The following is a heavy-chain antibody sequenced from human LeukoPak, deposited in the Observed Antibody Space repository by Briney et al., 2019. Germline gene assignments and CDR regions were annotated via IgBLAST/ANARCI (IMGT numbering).Heavy chain of an antibody. CDR2: ISSSSIYI. Sequence: GGSLRLSCAASGFTFSSYSMNWVGQAPGKGGEGVASISSSSIYIYYADSVKGRFTISRDNAKNSLYLQMNSLRAEDTAVYYCARDLIVGGTAILGYWGQGTLVTVSS. J-gene: IGHJ4*02. V-gene: IGHV3-21*01. CDR1: GFTFSSYS. CDR3: ARDLIVGGTAILGY. D-gene: IGHD1-26*01.